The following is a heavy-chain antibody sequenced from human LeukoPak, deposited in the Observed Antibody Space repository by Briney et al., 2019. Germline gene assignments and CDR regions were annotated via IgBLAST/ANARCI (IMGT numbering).Heavy chain of an antibody. J-gene: IGHJ6*03. CDR1: GGSISSSSNY. CDR2: IYYSGST. Sequence: SETLSLTCTVSGGSISSSSNYWGGIRQPPGKGLEWIGTIYYSGSTYYNPSLQSRVTISVDTSKNQFSLKLSSVTAADTAVYYCARDFSSASWTYFYYYMDVWGKGTTVTVSS. CDR3: ARDFSSASWTYFYYYMDV. D-gene: IGHD2-2*01. V-gene: IGHV4-39*07.